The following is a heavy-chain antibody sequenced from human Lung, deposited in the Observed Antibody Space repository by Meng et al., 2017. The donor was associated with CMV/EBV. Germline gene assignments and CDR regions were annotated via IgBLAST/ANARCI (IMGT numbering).Heavy chain of an antibody. CDR3: AREYCSATSCYLVASGGMDV. CDR1: GGFISSSSW. J-gene: IGHJ6*01. CDR2: IHHSGRT. Sequence: SETLSLTCAVSGGFISSSSWWSWVRQPPGKGLEWIGEIHHSGRTKYNPSLKSRVIISVDKSKNQFTLNLSSVTAADTAVYFCAREYCSATSCYLVASGGMDVWGPGNTVHGSS. V-gene: IGHV4-4*02. D-gene: IGHD2-2*01.